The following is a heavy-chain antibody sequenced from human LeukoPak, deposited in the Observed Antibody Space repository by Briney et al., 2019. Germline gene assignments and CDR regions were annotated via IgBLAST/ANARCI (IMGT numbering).Heavy chain of an antibody. D-gene: IGHD2-21*01. V-gene: IGHV3-7*01. J-gene: IGHJ6*02. CDR3: ARDPPVSAKD. CDR1: GFTFSSYW. Sequence: GGSLRLSCTASGFTFSSYWMAWVRQAPGKGLEWVANIKADGNEKYYVDSVKGRFTISRDNAKNSLYLQMNSLRAEDTAVYYCARDPPVSAKDWGQGTTVTVSS. CDR2: IKADGNEK.